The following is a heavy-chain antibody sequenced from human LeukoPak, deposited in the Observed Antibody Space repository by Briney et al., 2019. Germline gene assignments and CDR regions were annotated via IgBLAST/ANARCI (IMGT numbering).Heavy chain of an antibody. D-gene: IGHD4-17*01. CDR3: ATNTVTTFPYYYYYMDV. CDR2: FEPEDGET. V-gene: IGHV1-24*01. J-gene: IGHJ6*03. CDR1: PYSLHEQS. Sequence: SVTASCMLYPYSLHEQSMHWVGLAPGNGREWMGGFEPEDGETIYAQKFQGRVTMTQDTSTDTACMELSSLRSEDTAVYYCATNTVTTFPYYYYYMDVWGKGTTVTVSS.